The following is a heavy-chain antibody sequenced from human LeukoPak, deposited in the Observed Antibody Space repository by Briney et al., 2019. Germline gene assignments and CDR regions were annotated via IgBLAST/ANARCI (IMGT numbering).Heavy chain of an antibody. CDR3: ARDPSRGMATGSRYK. Sequence: GGSLRLSCAASGFTSSDYYMSWIRQAPGKGLEWVSYISSSGSTIYYADSVKGRFTISRDNAKNSLYLQMNSLRAEDTAVYYCARDPSRGMATGSRYKGGQGTLVTVSS. V-gene: IGHV3-11*04. J-gene: IGHJ4*02. CDR1: GFTSSDYY. CDR2: ISSSGSTI. D-gene: IGHD5-24*01.